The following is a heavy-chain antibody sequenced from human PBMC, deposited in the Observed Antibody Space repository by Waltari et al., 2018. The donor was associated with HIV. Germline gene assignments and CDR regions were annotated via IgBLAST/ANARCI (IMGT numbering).Heavy chain of an antibody. J-gene: IGHJ5*02. CDR2: LYMDETR. Sequence: EVQEVESGGHMVQPGRSRKLPCAPSGFSVNSNFMTWVRQSPGKGLELVATLYMDETRHYAYFAKDRFIISRDNSKNTVYLEMNYLRPEDTAVYYCVKGVRYYDFGGAYWESAPWGQGTLVTVSS. CDR1: GFSVNSNF. V-gene: IGHV3-66*02. CDR3: VKGVRYYDFGGAYWESAP. D-gene: IGHD3-22*01.